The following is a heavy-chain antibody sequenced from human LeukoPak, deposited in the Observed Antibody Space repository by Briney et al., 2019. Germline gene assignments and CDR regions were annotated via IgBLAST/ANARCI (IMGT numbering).Heavy chain of an antibody. D-gene: IGHD6-19*01. CDR2: ISDSGDRT. J-gene: IGHJ4*02. V-gene: IGHV3-23*01. Sequence: PGGSLRLSCAASGFAFSSLDMGRVRQAPGKGLEWVSAISDSGDRTYYADSVKGRFTLSRDNSKNTLYLQMNSLRAEDTAVYYCAKDARRSSGWWFFDHWGQGTLVTVSS. CDR1: GFAFSSLD. CDR3: AKDARRSSGWWFFDH.